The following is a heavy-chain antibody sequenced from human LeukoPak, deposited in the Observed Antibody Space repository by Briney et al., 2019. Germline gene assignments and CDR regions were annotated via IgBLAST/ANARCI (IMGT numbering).Heavy chain of an antibody. Sequence: PGGSLRLSCAASGFTFSSYSMNWVRQAPGKGLEWVSSISSSSSYIYYADSVNGRFTISRDNAKNSLYLQMNSLRAEDTAVYYCARLKGSGSYSFDYWGQGTLVTVSS. J-gene: IGHJ4*02. CDR1: GFTFSSYS. D-gene: IGHD3-10*01. V-gene: IGHV3-21*01. CDR2: ISSSSSYI. CDR3: ARLKGSGSYSFDY.